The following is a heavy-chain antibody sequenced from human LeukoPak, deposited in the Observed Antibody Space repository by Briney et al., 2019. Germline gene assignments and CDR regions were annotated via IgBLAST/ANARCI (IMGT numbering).Heavy chain of an antibody. V-gene: IGHV3-7*04. Sequence: PGGSLRLSCEASGFAFSNYFMTWVRQAPGKGLEWVVNIKKDGSEQNYVDSVKGRFTISRDNAKNSLYLQMNSLRAEDTAVYYCGGSSSGHDGSGYRPFDYWGQGTLVTVSS. CDR2: IKKDGSEQ. J-gene: IGHJ4*02. CDR1: GFAFSNYF. D-gene: IGHD3-22*01. CDR3: GGSSSGHDGSGYRPFDY.